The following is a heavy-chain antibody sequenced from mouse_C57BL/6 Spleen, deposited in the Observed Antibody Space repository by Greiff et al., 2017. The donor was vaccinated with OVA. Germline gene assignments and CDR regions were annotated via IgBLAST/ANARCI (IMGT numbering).Heavy chain of an antibody. CDR2: INPSNGGT. Sequence: QVHVKQPGTELVKPGASVKLSCKASGYTFTSYWMHWVKQRPGQGLEWIGNINPSNGGTNYNEKFKSKATLTVDKSSSTAYMQLSSLTSEDSAVYYCARDDYDDGSWFAYWGQGTLVTVSA. J-gene: IGHJ3*01. V-gene: IGHV1-53*01. D-gene: IGHD2-4*01. CDR1: GYTFTSYW. CDR3: ARDDYDDGSWFAY.